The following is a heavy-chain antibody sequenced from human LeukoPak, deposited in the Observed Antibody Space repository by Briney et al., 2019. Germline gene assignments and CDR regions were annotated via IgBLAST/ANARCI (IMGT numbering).Heavy chain of an antibody. CDR1: GGSITSYY. D-gene: IGHD5-24*01. CDR2: IYYSGST. J-gene: IGHJ4*02. Sequence: SETLSLTCTVSGGSITSYYWSWIRQPPGKGLEWIGYIYYSGSTKYNPSLKSRVTISVDTSKNQFSLKLSSVTAADTAVYYCARGARAGYNLEPFDYWGQGTLVTVSS. CDR3: ARGARAGYNLEPFDY. V-gene: IGHV4-59*08.